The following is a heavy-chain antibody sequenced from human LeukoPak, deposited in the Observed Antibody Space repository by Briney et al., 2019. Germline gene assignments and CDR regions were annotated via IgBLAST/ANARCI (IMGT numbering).Heavy chain of an antibody. Sequence: SVTVSCTASGGTFSSYAISWVRQAPGQGLEWMGRIIPILGIANYAQKFQGRVTIAADKSTSTAYMELSSLRSEDTAVYYCARGSMTTVVTENWFDPWGQGTLVTVSS. CDR2: IIPILGIA. J-gene: IGHJ5*02. CDR3: ARGSMTTVVTENWFDP. D-gene: IGHD4-23*01. V-gene: IGHV1-69*04. CDR1: GGTFSSYA.